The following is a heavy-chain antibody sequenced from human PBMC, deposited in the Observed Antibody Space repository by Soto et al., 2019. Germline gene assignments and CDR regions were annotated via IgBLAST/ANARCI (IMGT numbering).Heavy chain of an antibody. D-gene: IGHD1-1*01. CDR1: GGSVNSGNYY. CDR2: MSHSGGT. J-gene: IGHJ3*02. Sequence: QVQLQQWGAGLLKPSETLSLTCAVFGGSVNSGNYYWSWIRQPPGKGLEWIGEMSHSGGTHFNPSLEGRLTISVDTSKNQFSRKMSSVTAADTALYYCARVERGTATTVVDSCDIWGPGTMVTVSS. CDR3: ARVERGTATTVVDSCDI. V-gene: IGHV4-34*01.